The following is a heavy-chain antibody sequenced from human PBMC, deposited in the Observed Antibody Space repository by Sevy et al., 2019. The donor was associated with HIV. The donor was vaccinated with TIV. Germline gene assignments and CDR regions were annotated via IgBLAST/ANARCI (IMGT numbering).Heavy chain of an antibody. V-gene: IGHV1-24*01. CDR3: ATAKDYYENSGDPFDY. CDR1: GYTLSRLS. CDR2: FDPEDDET. Sequence: ASVKVSCKVSGYTLSRLSMHWVRQGPGKGLEWMGRFDPEDDETIYAQKFQGRVTMTEDTSTDTAYMELSSLRFEDTAVNYCATAKDYYENSGDPFDYWGQGTLVTVSS. J-gene: IGHJ4*02. D-gene: IGHD3-22*01.